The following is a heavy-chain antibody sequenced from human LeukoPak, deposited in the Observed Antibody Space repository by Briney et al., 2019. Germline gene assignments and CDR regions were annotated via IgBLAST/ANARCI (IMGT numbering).Heavy chain of an antibody. CDR1: GGSMSYDY. CDR2: IYTSGST. D-gene: IGHD3-10*01. V-gene: IGHV4-4*09. Sequence: SETLSLTCTVPGGSMSYDYWSWIRQTPGMRLEWIGYIYTSGSTRYNPSLKSRVTISVDTSKNHFSLRLRSVTAADTAVYYCARHFRRDYSASGASQYYHYIDVWGKGTTVTVSS. CDR3: ARHFRRDYSASGASQYYHYIDV. J-gene: IGHJ6*03.